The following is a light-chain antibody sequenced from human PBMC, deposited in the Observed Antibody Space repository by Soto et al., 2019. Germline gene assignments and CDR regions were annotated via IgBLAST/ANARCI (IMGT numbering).Light chain of an antibody. CDR2: GVK. CDR1: GRDIGAYNY. CDR3: SSYTTSYFYV. J-gene: IGLJ1*01. Sequence: QSVLTQPASVSGSPGQSITISCTGSGRDIGAYNYVSWYQQHPGKAPKLIIYGVKNRPSGVSKRFSASKSAFTASLTISGLQAEDEADYYCSSYTTSYFYVFGPGTKVTVL. V-gene: IGLV2-14*01.